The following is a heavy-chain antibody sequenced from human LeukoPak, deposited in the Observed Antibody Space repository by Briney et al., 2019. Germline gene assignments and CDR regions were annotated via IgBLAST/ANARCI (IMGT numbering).Heavy chain of an antibody. J-gene: IGHJ5*02. CDR1: GGSISSSDKY. CDR2: IYYSGST. D-gene: IGHD3-22*01. CDR3: ARTRFGNYDSNPLRWFDP. Sequence: SETLSLTCTVSGGSISSSDKYWGWVRQPPGKGLEWLGYIYYSGSTNYNPSLKSRVTISVDTSKNQFSLKLSSVTAADTAVYYCARTRFGNYDSNPLRWFDPWGQGTLVTVPS. V-gene: IGHV4-61*05.